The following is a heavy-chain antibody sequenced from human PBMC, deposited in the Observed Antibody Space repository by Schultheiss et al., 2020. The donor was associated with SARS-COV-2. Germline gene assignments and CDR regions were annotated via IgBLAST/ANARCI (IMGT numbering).Heavy chain of an antibody. CDR1: GGSFSAYY. V-gene: IGHV4-34*01. CDR3: ARGRRNIVVVVAAHNWFDP. D-gene: IGHD2-15*01. CDR2: INHSGRS. Sequence: SETLSLTCAVSGGSFSAYYWTWIRQSPGLGLEWIGEINHSGRSFYNPSLKSRVTMSVDTSNSQFSLKLSSVTAADTAIYYCARGRRNIVVVVAAHNWFDPWGQGTLVTVSS. J-gene: IGHJ5*02.